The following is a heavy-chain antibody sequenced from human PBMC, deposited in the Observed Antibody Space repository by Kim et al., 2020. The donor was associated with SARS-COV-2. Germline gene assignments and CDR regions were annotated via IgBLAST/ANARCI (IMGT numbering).Heavy chain of an antibody. CDR3: ARGGGKATFDY. J-gene: IGHJ4*02. CDR2: T. V-gene: IGHV4-4*02. Sequence: TNYNPSLKSRVTISVDKSKTQFSLKLSSVTAADTAVYYCARGGGKATFDYWGQGTLVTVSS. D-gene: IGHD6-13*01.